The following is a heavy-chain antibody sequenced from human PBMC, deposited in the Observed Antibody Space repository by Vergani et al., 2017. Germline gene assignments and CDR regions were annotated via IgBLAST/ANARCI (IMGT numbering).Heavy chain of an antibody. CDR1: GFTFSSYA. V-gene: IGHV3-30-3*01. J-gene: IGHJ6*02. CDR2: ISYDGSNK. D-gene: IGHD2-2*01. Sequence: QVQLVESGGGVVQPGRSLRLSCAASGFTFSSYAMHWVRQAPGKGLEWVAVISYDGSNKYYADSVKGRFTISRDNSKNTLYLQMNSRRAEDTAVYYCARGPSRQVYYYYYGMDVWGQGTTVTVSS. CDR3: ARGPSRQVYYYYYGMDV.